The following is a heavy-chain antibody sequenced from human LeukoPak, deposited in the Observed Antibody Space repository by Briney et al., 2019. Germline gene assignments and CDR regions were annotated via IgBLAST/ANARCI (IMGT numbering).Heavy chain of an antibody. CDR1: GFTVSSNY. CDR3: ASTYYSNHHGMDV. Sequence: GGSLRLSCAASGFTVSSNYMSWVRQAPGKGLEWVSVIYSGGSTYYADSVKGRFTISRDNSKNTLYLQMNNLRAEDTAVYYCASTYYSNHHGMDVWGQGTTVTVSS. D-gene: IGHD4-4*01. V-gene: IGHV3-66*01. J-gene: IGHJ6*02. CDR2: IYSGGST.